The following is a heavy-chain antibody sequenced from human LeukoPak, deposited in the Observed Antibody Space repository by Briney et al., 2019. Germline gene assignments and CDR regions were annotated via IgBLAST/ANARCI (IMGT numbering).Heavy chain of an antibody. CDR3: ARLGPYYYYGMDV. Sequence: SETLSLTCTVSGDSISSYVWNWIRQPPGKGLEWIAYISYSGSTNYNPSLKSRVTISVDTSKNQFSLRLSSVTAADTAVYYCARLGPYYYYGMDVWGQGTTVTVSS. D-gene: IGHD7-27*01. CDR1: GDSISSYV. J-gene: IGHJ6*02. CDR2: ISYSGST. V-gene: IGHV4-59*01.